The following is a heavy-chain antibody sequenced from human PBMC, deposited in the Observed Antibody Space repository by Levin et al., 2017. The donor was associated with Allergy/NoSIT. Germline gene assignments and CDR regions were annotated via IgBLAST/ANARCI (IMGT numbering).Heavy chain of an antibody. CDR2: ISAGGNSI. D-gene: IGHD3-10*01. CDR3: ASWAMYHYAGSDFDYIYYAVDV. Sequence: GESLKISCAASGILFSSYDMNWVRQAPGKGLEWVSSISAGGNSIYYADSVKGRLTISRDNAKNSLFLQMNSLRAEDTAVYYCASWAMYHYAGSDFDYIYYAVDVRGQGTTVTVSS. CDR1: GILFSSYD. J-gene: IGHJ6*02. V-gene: IGHV3-21*04.